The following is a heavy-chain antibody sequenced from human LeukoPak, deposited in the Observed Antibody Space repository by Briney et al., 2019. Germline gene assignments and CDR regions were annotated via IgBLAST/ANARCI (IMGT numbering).Heavy chain of an antibody. CDR1: GFTFSSYA. J-gene: IGHJ4*02. Sequence: GGSLRLSCVASGFTFSSYAMYWVRQAPGKGLEWVAVISYDGSNKYYADSVKGRLTISRDSSRNTLYLQMNSLRPEDTAIYYCAREGYCSTTTCYGQYWGQGTLVTVSS. CDR2: ISYDGSNK. V-gene: IGHV3-30-3*01. D-gene: IGHD2-2*01. CDR3: AREGYCSTTTCYGQY.